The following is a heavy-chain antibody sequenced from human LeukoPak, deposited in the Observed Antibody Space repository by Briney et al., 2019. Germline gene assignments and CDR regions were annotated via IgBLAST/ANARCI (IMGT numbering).Heavy chain of an antibody. D-gene: IGHD3-22*01. CDR3: ARDTDSSGYYS. Sequence: GGTLRLSCAASGFTVSSNYMCWVRQAPGKGLEWVSVIYSGGSTYYADSVKGRFTISRDNSKNTLYLQMNSLRAEDTAVYYCARDTDSSGYYSWGQGTLVTVSS. J-gene: IGHJ4*02. V-gene: IGHV3-66*01. CDR2: IYSGGST. CDR1: GFTVSSNY.